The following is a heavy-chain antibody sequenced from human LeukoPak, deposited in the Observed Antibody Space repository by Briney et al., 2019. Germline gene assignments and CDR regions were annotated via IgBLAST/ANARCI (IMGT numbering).Heavy chain of an antibody. CDR2: INPNSGGT. D-gene: IGHD2-2*01. V-gene: IGHV1-2*02. CDR1: GYTCTGYY. Sequence: GASVKVSCKASGYTCTGYYMHWVRQAPGQGLELMGCINPNSGGTNYAQKFQGRVTMTRDTSISTAYMELSRLRSDDTAVYCCARWESSTSLYYYYGMDVWGQGTTVTVSS. CDR3: ARWESSTSLYYYYGMDV. J-gene: IGHJ6*02.